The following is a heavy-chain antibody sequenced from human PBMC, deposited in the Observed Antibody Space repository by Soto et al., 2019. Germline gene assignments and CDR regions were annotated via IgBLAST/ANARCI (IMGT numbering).Heavy chain of an antibody. CDR1: GGSISSYY. CDR2: IYHSGST. CDR3: ATVPSP. V-gene: IGHV4-59*12. Sequence: SETLSLTCTVSGGSISSYYWSWIRQPPGKGLEWIGYIYHSGSTYYSPSLKSRVTISVDRSKNQFSLKLSSVTPADTAVYYCATVPSPWGQGTLVTVSP. J-gene: IGHJ5*02.